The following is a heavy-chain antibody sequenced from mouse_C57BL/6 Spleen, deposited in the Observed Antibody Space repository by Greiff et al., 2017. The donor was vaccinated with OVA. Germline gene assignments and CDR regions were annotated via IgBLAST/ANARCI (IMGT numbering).Heavy chain of an antibody. V-gene: IGHV1-55*01. D-gene: IGHD1-1*01. CDR2: IYPGSGST. J-gene: IGHJ2*01. Sequence: QVQLQQPGAELVKPGASVKMSCKASGYTFTSYWITWVKQRPGQGLEWIGDIYPGSGSTTYNEKFKSKATLTVDTSSSTAYMQLSSLTSEDSAVYYCARRGVGFYYYGSNDYWGQGTTLTVSS. CDR3: ARRGVGFYYYGSNDY. CDR1: GYTFTSYW.